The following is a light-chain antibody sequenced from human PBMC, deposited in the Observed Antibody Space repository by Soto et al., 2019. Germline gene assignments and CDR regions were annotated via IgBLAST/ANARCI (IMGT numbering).Light chain of an antibody. J-gene: IGKJ2*01. CDR3: QQYHRYPVT. CDR1: ESIVSW. CDR2: KAS. Sequence: DIQMTQSPPTLSASIGDRVAITCRASESIVSWLAWYQHKPGKAPRLLIYKASYLKSGVPSRFSGSKSGTEFTLTISSLQPDDFGTYYCQQYHRYPVTFGQGTKLEIK. V-gene: IGKV1-5*03.